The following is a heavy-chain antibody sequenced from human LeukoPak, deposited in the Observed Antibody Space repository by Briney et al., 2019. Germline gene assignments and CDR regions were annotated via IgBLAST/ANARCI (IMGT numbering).Heavy chain of an antibody. CDR1: GYTFTSYY. Sequence: ASVTVSCKASGYTFTSYYMHWVRQAPGQGREWMGIINPSGGSTSYAQKFQGRITMTRDTSTSTFYMELSSLRSEDTAVYYCARDHESTYYDFWSGYFSQRSYYFDYWGQGTLVTVSS. J-gene: IGHJ4*02. CDR3: ARDHESTYYDFWSGYFSQRSYYFDY. D-gene: IGHD3-3*01. V-gene: IGHV1-46*01. CDR2: INPSGGST.